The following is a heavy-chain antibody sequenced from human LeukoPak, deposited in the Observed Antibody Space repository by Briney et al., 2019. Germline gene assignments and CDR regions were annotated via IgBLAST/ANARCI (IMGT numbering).Heavy chain of an antibody. V-gene: IGHV3-23*01. J-gene: IGHJ4*02. Sequence: GGSLRLSCAASGFTLSNYAMNWVRQAPGKGLEWVSSINGSGDKTYYADSVKGRFTISRDNSKNTLFLLMNSLRAEDTAVYYCAKARGISRLPIDYWGQGTLVTVSS. CDR3: AKARGISRLPIDY. CDR1: GFTLSNYA. D-gene: IGHD1-26*01. CDR2: INGSGDKT.